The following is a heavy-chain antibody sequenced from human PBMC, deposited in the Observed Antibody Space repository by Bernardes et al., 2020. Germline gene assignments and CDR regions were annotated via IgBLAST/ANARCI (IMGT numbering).Heavy chain of an antibody. Sequence: SETLSLTCTVSGGSISSYYWSWIRQPPGKGLEWIGYIHYSGSTNYNPSLKSRVTISVDTSKNQFSLKLSSVIATDTAVYYCARLRYMDVWNKGASVTVS. CDR3: ARLRYMDV. CDR2: IHYSGST. V-gene: IGHV4-59*01. CDR1: GGSISSYY. J-gene: IGHJ6*03.